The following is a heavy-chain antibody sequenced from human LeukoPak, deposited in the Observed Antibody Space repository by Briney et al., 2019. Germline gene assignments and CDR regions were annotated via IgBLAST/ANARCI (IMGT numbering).Heavy chain of an antibody. D-gene: IGHD3-16*01. CDR1: GFAFSSYG. Sequence: GRSLRLSCEASGFAFSSYGMHWVRQAPGKGLEWVANIKQDGTEKGYLDSVKGRFTISRDNAKNSLYLQLNSLRAEDTAVYYCAREGVGGFDIWGQGTMVTVSS. V-gene: IGHV3-7*01. J-gene: IGHJ3*02. CDR2: IKQDGTEK. CDR3: AREGVGGFDI.